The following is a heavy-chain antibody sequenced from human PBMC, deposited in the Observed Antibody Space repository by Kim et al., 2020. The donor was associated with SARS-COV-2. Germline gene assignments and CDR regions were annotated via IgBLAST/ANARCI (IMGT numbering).Heavy chain of an antibody. V-gene: IGHV3-30*03. CDR2: ISYDGSNK. J-gene: IGHJ3*02. Sequence: GGSLRLSCAASGFTFSSYGMHWVRQAPGKGLEWVAVISYDGSNKYYADSVKGRFTISRDNSKNTLYLQMNSLRAEDTPVYYCVRVTLWFGAPDAFDIWG. CDR3: VRVTLWFGAPDAFDI. D-gene: IGHD3-10*01. CDR1: GFTFSSYG.